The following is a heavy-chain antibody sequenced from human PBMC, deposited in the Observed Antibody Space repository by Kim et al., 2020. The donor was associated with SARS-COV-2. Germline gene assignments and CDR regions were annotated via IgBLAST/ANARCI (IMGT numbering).Heavy chain of an antibody. CDR3: ARDSSLAAAGTGFDY. D-gene: IGHD6-13*01. J-gene: IGHJ4*02. CDR1: GFTFSSYS. V-gene: IGHV3-21*01. CDR2: ISSSSYI. Sequence: GGSLRLSCAASGFTFSSYSMNWVRQAPGKGLEWVSSISSSSYIYYADSVKGRFTISRDNAKNSLYLQMNSLRAEDTAVYYCARDSSLAAAGTGFDYWGQGTLVTVSS.